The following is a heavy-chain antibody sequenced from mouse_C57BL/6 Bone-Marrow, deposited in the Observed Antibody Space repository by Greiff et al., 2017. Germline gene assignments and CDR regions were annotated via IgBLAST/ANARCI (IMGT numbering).Heavy chain of an antibody. V-gene: IGHV2-5*01. CDR2: IWRGGST. J-gene: IGHJ1*03. D-gene: IGHD1-1*01. CDR1: GFSLTSYG. Sequence: VQVVESGPGLVQPSQSLSIPCTVSGFSLTSYGVHWVRQSPGKGLEWLGVIWRGGSTDYNAAFMSRLSITKDNSKSQVFFKMNSLQADDTAIYYCAKKITTDWYFDVWGTGTTVTVSS. CDR3: AKKITTDWYFDV.